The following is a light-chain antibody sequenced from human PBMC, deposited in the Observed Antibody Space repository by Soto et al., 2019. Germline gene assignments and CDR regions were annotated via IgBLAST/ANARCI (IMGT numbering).Light chain of an antibody. CDR3: QQYYSTPRWT. V-gene: IGKV4-1*01. CDR2: WAS. CDR1: QSVLYSSNNKNY. Sequence: DIVMTQSPDSLAVSLGERATINCKSSQSVLYSSNNKNYLAWYQQKPGQPPKLLIYWASTRGSGVPDRFSGSGSGTDFTLTISSLQAEDVAVYYCQQYYSTPRWTFGQGTKVEIK. J-gene: IGKJ1*01.